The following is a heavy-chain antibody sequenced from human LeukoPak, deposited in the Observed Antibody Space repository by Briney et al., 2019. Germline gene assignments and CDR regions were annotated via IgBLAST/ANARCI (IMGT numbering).Heavy chain of an antibody. J-gene: IGHJ3*02. CDR3: ARDQTWEQLGYAFDI. Sequence: GGSLRLSCAASGFTFSSYSMNWVRQAPGKGLEWVSSISSSSSYIYYADSVKGRFTISRDNAKNSLYLQMNSLRAEDTAVYYCARDQTWEQLGYAFDIWGQGTMVTVPS. D-gene: IGHD6-6*01. CDR1: GFTFSSYS. CDR2: ISSSSSYI. V-gene: IGHV3-21*01.